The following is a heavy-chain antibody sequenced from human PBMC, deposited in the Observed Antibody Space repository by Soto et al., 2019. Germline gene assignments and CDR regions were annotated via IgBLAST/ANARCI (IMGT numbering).Heavy chain of an antibody. V-gene: IGHV4-59*01. D-gene: IGHD3-10*01. J-gene: IGHJ4*02. CDR1: GGSLSSNY. CDR3: SRVDPGETSPFDH. CDR2: VYYSGNT. Sequence: SETLSLTCTVSGGSLSSNYWTWIRQPPGKGLEWIGYVYYSGNTNYNPSLKSRVTISVDTSKNQFSLKLGSVTAADTAVYYCSRVDPGETSPFDHWGQGTLVTVSS.